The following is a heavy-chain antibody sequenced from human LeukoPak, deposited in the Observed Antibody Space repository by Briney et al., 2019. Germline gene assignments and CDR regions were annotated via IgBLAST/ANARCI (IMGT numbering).Heavy chain of an antibody. CDR1: GGSIGTYY. CDR2: IYYSGST. J-gene: IGHJ4*02. V-gene: IGHV4-39*07. CDR3: AREAGHSSSWEFDY. Sequence: SETLSLTCNVSGGSIGTYYWGWVRQPPGKGLDWIGIIYYSGSTYYNPSLKSRVTISVDTSKNQFSLKLSSVTAADTAVYYCAREAGHSSSWEFDYWGQGALVTVSS. D-gene: IGHD6-13*01.